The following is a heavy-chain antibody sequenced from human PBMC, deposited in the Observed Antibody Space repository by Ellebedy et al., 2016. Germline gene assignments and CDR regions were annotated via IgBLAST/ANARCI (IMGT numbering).Heavy chain of an antibody. D-gene: IGHD5-18*01. J-gene: IGHJ1*01. CDR1: GYTFNTYY. CDR2: INPSGCST. Sequence: ASVKVSCKASGYTFNTYYMHWVRQAPGQGLEWMGRINPSGCSTIYAQKFQGRVTMTRDTSTSTVYMELSSLRSEDTAVYYCARRGPGYNYGSGYFQHWGQGTLVTVSS. CDR3: ARRGPGYNYGSGYFQH. V-gene: IGHV1-46*02.